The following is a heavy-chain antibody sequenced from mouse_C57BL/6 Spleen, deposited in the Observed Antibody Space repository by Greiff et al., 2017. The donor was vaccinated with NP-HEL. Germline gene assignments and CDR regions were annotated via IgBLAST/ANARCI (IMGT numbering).Heavy chain of an antibody. V-gene: IGHV1-55*01. D-gene: IGHD2-4*01. CDR1: GYTFTSYW. J-gene: IGHJ3*01. CDR3: ARERGLRRDPSWFAY. CDR2: IYPGSGST. Sequence: QVQLQQPGAELVKPGASVKMSCKASGYTFTSYWITWVKQRPGQGLEWIGDIYPGSGSTNYNEKFKSKATLTVDTSSSTAYMQLSSLTSEDSAVYYCARERGLRRDPSWFAYWGQGTLVTVSA.